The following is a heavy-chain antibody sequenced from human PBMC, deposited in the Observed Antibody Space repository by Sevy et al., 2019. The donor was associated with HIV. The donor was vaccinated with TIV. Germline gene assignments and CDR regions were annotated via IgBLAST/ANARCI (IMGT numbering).Heavy chain of an antibody. V-gene: IGHV3-30-3*01. CDR2: ISYDGSYK. Sequence: GGSLRLSCAASGFTFSSYAMHWVRQAPGKGLEWVAVISYDGSYKYYADSVKGRFTISRDNSKNTLYLQMNSLRAEDTAVYYCARGAGDGYTGDAFDIWGQGTMVTVSS. CDR1: GFTFSSYA. D-gene: IGHD5-12*01. J-gene: IGHJ3*02. CDR3: ARGAGDGYTGDAFDI.